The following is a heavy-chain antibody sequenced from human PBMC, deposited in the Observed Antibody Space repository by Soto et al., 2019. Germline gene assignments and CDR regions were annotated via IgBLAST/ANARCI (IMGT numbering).Heavy chain of an antibody. V-gene: IGHV3-11*01. CDR1: GFTFSDYY. D-gene: IGHD4-17*01. J-gene: IGHJ4*02. Sequence: GGSLRLSCAASGFTFSDYYMSWIRQAPGKGLEWLSYISSSGSTIYYADSVKGRFTISRDNAKNSLYLHMSSLRAEDTAVYYCAGFGTYGDYGDYWGQGSLVTVSS. CDR2: ISSSGSTI. CDR3: AGFGTYGDYGDY.